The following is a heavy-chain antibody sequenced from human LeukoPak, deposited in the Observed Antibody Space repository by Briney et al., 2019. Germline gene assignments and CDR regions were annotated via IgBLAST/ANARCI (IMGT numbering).Heavy chain of an antibody. Sequence: SETLSLTCTVYGGSFSDYYWSWIRQPPGKGLEWIGVITHIGNTSYNPSLRSRVTISLDMSNTHFSLKLSSVTAADTALYYCARDPNSYGSGSSGEVLALFDYWGQGTLVTVSS. CDR3: ARDPNSYGSGSSGEVLALFDY. CDR1: GGSFSDYY. CDR2: ITHIGNT. D-gene: IGHD3-10*01. V-gene: IGHV4-34*01. J-gene: IGHJ4*02.